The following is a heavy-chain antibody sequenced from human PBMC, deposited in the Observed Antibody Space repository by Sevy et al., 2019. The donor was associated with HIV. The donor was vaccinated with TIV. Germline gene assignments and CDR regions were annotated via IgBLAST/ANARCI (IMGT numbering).Heavy chain of an antibody. J-gene: IGHJ5*02. V-gene: IGHV3-21*01. CDR2: ISSSSSYI. CDR3: ASSGRCSSTSCPKNWFDP. Sequence: GGSLRLSCAASGFTFSSYSMNWVRQAPGKGLEWVSSISSSSSYIYYADSVKGRFTISRDNAKNSLYLQINSLRAEDTAVYYCASSGRCSSTSCPKNWFDPWGQGTLVTVSS. D-gene: IGHD2-2*01. CDR1: GFTFSSYS.